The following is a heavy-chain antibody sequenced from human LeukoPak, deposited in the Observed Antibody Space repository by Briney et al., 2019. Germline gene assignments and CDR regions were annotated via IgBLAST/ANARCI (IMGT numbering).Heavy chain of an antibody. CDR3: ARGKKSGESSEIDY. D-gene: IGHD3-10*01. V-gene: IGHV3-74*03. J-gene: IGHJ4*02. CDR2: INRDGSTT. Sequence: SGGSLRLSCAASGFTFSNYWVHWVRQAPGKGLVWVSRINRDGSTTKYADSVKGRFTVSRDNAKNTLNLQMNSLRAEDTAVYYCARGKKSGESSEIDYWGQGTLVTVSS. CDR1: GFTFSNYW.